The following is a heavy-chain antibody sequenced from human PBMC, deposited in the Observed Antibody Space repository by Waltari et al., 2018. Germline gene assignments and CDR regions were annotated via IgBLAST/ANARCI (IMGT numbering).Heavy chain of an antibody. CDR2: SITKPNKYAT. D-gene: IGHD6-13*01. CDR1: GFTFSGST. CDR3: TGGAVTGTDF. J-gene: IGHJ4*02. Sequence: EVQVVESGGGLVQPGGSLKLSCATSGFTFSGSTIHWVRQTSGKGLEWIGRSITKPNKYATRYTGSVEGRFTISRDDSENTAYLQMSSLMTEDTAVYYCTGGAVTGTDFWGQGTLVTVSS. V-gene: IGHV3-73*01.